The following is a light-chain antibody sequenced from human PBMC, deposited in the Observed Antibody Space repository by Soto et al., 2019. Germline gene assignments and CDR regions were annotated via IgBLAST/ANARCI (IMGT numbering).Light chain of an antibody. CDR2: DVS. CDR1: SSDVGAYNY. CDR3: TSYTSSSGYV. V-gene: IGLV2-14*01. Sequence: SALTQPVSVSGSPGQSITMSCTGTSSDVGAYNYVYWYRQHPGKAPKLIIYDVSNRPSGVSNRFSGSKSGNTASLIISGLQAEDEADYYCTSYTSSSGYVFGTGTKVTVL. J-gene: IGLJ1*01.